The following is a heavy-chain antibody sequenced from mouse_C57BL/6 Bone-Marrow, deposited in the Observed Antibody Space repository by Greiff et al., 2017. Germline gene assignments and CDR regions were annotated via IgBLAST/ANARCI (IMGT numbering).Heavy chain of an antibody. CDR2: ISDGGSFT. D-gene: IGHD2-2*01. Sequence: EVKLMESGGGLVKPGGSLKLSCAASGFTFSSYAMSWVRQTPEKRLEWVATISDGGSFTSYPDNVKGRFTLSRDNATNNLYLQMSHLKSEDTAMYYCARVRGYGFAYWGQGTLVTVSA. V-gene: IGHV5-4*03. CDR1: GFTFSSYA. CDR3: ARVRGYGFAY. J-gene: IGHJ3*01.